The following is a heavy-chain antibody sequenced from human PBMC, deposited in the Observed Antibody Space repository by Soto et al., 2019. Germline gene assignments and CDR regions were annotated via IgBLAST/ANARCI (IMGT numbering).Heavy chain of an antibody. Sequence: EAQLVESGGGLVQPGRSLRLSCAGSGFIFDDFAIHWVRQAPGKGLEWVSGISWNSDSIGYADSVKGRFTISRDNAKNXLYLQMNSLRVEXXXXXXXXKVGGLYDFWSGPLHFDLWGQGTLVTVSS. J-gene: IGHJ4*02. CDR1: GFIFDDFA. V-gene: IGHV3-9*01. D-gene: IGHD3-3*01. CDR2: ISWNSDSI. CDR3: XKVGGLYDFWSGPLHFDL.